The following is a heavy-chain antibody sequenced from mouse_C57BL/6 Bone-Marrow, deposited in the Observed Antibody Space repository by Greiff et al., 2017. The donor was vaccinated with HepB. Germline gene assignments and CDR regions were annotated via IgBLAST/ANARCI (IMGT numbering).Heavy chain of an antibody. Sequence: QVQLQQPGAELVKPGASVKMSCKASGYTFTSYWITWVKQRPGQGLEWIGDIYPGSGSTNYNEKFKSKATLTVDTSSSTAYMQLSSLTSEDSAVYYCAGSHPDSSGYRDYFDYWGQGTTLTVSS. D-gene: IGHD3-2*02. V-gene: IGHV1-55*01. CDR2: IYPGSGST. CDR1: GYTFTSYW. CDR3: AGSHPDSSGYRDYFDY. J-gene: IGHJ2*01.